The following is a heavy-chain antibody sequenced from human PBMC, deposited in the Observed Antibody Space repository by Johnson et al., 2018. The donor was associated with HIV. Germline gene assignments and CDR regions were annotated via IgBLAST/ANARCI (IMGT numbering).Heavy chain of an antibody. D-gene: IGHD6-19*01. CDR1: GFTFSSYG. Sequence: QVQLVESGGGVVQPGRSLRLSCAASGFTFSSYGMHWVRQAPGKGLEWVAFIRYDGSNKYYADSVKGRFTISRDNSKNTLYLQMNSLRAEDTAVYYCAKDIAVAGDAFDIWGQGTMVTVSS. J-gene: IGHJ3*02. CDR3: AKDIAVAGDAFDI. V-gene: IGHV3-30*02. CDR2: IRYDGSNK.